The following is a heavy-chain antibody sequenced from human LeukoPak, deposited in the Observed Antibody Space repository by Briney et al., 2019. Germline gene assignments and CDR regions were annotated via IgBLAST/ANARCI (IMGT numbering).Heavy chain of an antibody. Sequence: PGGSLRLSCVASGLXFNSCGIHWVRQAPGKGLEWVAVISSDGSNKYYADSVKGRFTISRDNSKNTLSLQMNSLRTEDTAVFYCAKGSGGSGSFYNHFDCWGQGTLVTVSS. CDR3: AKGSGGSGSFYNHFDC. D-gene: IGHD3-10*01. V-gene: IGHV3-30*18. CDR1: GLXFNSCG. CDR2: ISSDGSNK. J-gene: IGHJ4*02.